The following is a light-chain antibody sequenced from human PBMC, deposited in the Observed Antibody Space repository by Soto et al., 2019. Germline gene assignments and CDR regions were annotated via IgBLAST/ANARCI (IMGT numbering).Light chain of an antibody. V-gene: IGKV3-20*01. CDR3: QQYGSSPGT. Sequence: EIVLTQSPGTLSLSPGERATLSCRASQSVSSSYLAWYQQKPGQAPRLLIYGASSRATGIPDRFSGSGSGTDFTLTISRLETEDFAVYYCQQYGSSPGTFGQGTNVDIK. CDR1: QSVSSSY. J-gene: IGKJ1*01. CDR2: GAS.